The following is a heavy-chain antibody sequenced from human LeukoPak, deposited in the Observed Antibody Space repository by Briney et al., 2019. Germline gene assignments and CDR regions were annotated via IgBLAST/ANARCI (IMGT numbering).Heavy chain of an antibody. CDR2: IIPISGTA. CDR3: ARAYYSNDYYYYYMDV. CDR1: GGTFSSYA. V-gene: IGHV1-69*05. Sequence: SVKVSCKASGGTFSSYAISWVRQAPGQGLEWMGGIIPISGTANYAQKFQGRVTITTDESTSTAYMELSSLRSEDTAVYYCARAYYSNDYYYYYMDVWGKGTTVTVSS. D-gene: IGHD4-11*01. J-gene: IGHJ6*03.